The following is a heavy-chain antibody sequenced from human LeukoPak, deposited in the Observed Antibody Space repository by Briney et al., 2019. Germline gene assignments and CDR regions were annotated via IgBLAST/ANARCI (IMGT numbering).Heavy chain of an antibody. CDR1: GFTFSSYG. CDR2: ISYDGSNK. CDR3: AKDSPERDDY. J-gene: IGHJ4*02. Sequence: GGSLRLSCAASGFTFSSYGMHWVRQAPGRGLEWVTVISYDGSNKYYADSVKGRFTISRDNSKNTLYLQMNSLRAEDTAVYYCAKDSPERDDYWGQGTLVTVSS. V-gene: IGHV3-30*18.